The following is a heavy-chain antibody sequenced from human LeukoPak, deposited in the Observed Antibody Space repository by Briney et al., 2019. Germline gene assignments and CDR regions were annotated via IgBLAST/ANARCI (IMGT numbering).Heavy chain of an antibody. CDR1: GFTFSSYG. CDR3: ARVEGYSYGYLAY. J-gene: IGHJ4*02. CDR2: IRYDGSKK. V-gene: IGHV3-30*02. D-gene: IGHD5-18*01. Sequence: GGSLRLSCAASGFTFSSYGMHWVRQAPGKGLGWVAFIRYDGSKKYYADSVKGRFTISRDNSKNTLYLQMNSLRAEDTAVYYCARVEGYSYGYLAYWGQGTLVTASS.